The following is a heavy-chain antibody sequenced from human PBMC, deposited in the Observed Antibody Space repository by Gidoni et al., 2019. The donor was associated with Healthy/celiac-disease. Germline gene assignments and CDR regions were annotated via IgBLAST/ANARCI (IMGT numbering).Heavy chain of an antibody. V-gene: IGHV3-9*01. J-gene: IGHJ4*02. Sequence: EVQLVESGGGLVQPGRSLRLSWAASGFTFDDSAMHWVRQAPGKGLEWVSGISWNSGSIGYADSVKGRFTISRDIAKNSLYLQMNSLRAEDTALYYCAKAGRLGYDYIWGSMYHWGQGTLVTVSS. CDR1: GFTFDDSA. CDR2: ISWNSGSI. D-gene: IGHD3-16*01. CDR3: AKAGRLGYDYIWGSMYH.